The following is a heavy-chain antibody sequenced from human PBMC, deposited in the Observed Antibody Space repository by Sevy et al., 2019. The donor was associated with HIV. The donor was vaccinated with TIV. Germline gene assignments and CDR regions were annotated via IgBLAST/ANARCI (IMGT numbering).Heavy chain of an antibody. V-gene: IGHV3-7*01. J-gene: IGHJ4*02. CDR3: ARGVGLDH. CDR2: IRPDGSDK. D-gene: IGHD1-26*01. CDR1: GFTFSPYW. Sequence: GGSLRLSCEASGFTFSPYWMTWVRQAPGKGLEWVSNIRPDGSDKYYVDSVKGRFTISRDNAKNSLYLQMNSLRADDTAMYYCARGVGLDHWGQRALVTVSS.